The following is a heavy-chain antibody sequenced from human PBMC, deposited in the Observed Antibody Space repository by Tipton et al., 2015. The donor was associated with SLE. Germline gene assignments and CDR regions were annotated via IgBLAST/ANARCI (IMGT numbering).Heavy chain of an antibody. CDR1: GFTFSDFA. D-gene: IGHD5-24*01. V-gene: IGHV3-30-3*01. Sequence: SLRLSCAASGFTFSDFAMHWVRQVPDKGLEWVAVISYDGGNKYYADSVKGRFTISRDNSKNTLYLQMNSLRAEDTAVYYCARDRDLGYWGQGTLVTVSS. CDR3: ARDRDLGY. J-gene: IGHJ4*02. CDR2: ISYDGGNK.